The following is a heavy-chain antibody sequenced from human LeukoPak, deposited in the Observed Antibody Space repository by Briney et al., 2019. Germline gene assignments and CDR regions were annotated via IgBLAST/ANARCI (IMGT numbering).Heavy chain of an antibody. V-gene: IGHV1-24*01. CDR1: GYTLTELS. CDR3: ATAAILHYYFDY. CDR2: FDPEDGET. D-gene: IGHD2-2*02. Sequence: ASVKVSCKVSGYTLTELSMHWVRQAPGKGLEWMGGFDPEDGETIYAQKFQGRVTMTEDTSTDTAYMELSSLRSEDTAVYYCATAAILHYYFDYWGQGTLVTVS. J-gene: IGHJ4*02.